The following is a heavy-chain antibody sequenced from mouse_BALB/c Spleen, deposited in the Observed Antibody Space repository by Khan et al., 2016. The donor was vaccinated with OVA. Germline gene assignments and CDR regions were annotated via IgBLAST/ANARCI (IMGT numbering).Heavy chain of an antibody. Sequence: EVKLVESGGGLVQPGGSRKFSCVASGFTFSSFGMHWVRQAPEKGLEWVAYISGDSSTIYYTDTVKGRFTISRDNPKHTLFLQMTSLRSEDMAMYYCARSYFYGYYFDQWGQGTTLTVSS. D-gene: IGHD1-1*01. CDR3: ARSYFYGYYFDQ. J-gene: IGHJ2*01. V-gene: IGHV5-17*02. CDR2: ISGDSSTI. CDR1: GFTFSSFG.